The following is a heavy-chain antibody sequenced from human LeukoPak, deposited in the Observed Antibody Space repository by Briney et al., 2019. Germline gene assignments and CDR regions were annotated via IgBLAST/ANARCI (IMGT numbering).Heavy chain of an antibody. CDR2: ISSGRGTI. CDR1: GFTFSSHS. CDR3: AREAIKDY. J-gene: IGHJ4*02. Sequence: GGSLRLSCVAAGFTFSSHSMNWVRQAPGKGLEWVSYISSGRGTIYYADSVKGRFTIARDDAKNSLYLQMSSLRDEDTAVYYCAREAIKDYWGQGTLVTVSS. V-gene: IGHV3-48*02.